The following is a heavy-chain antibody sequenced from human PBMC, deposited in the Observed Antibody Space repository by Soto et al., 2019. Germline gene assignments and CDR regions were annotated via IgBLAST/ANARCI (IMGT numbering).Heavy chain of an antibody. V-gene: IGHV1-46*01. D-gene: IGHD6-6*01. CDR1: GYSFTSYY. J-gene: IGHJ5*02. CDR3: ARGGSSKFWWLDP. Sequence: QVQLVQSGAEVKKPGASVKLSCKASGYSFTSYYMNWVRQAPGQGLEWMGIINPSGGGTSYAQKLQDRVTLISDKSTSTVYMELSSLRSDDTAVYYCARGGSSKFWWLDPWGQGTLVAVSS. CDR2: INPSGGGT.